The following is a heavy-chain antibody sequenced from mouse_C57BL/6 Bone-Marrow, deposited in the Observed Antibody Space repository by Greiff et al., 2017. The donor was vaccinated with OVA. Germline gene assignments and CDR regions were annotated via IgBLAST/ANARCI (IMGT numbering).Heavy chain of an antibody. J-gene: IGHJ2*01. V-gene: IGHV5-4*01. D-gene: IGHD4-1*01. Sequence: EVQLVESGGGLVKPGGSLKLSCAASGFTFSSYAMSWVRQTPEKRLEWVATISDGGSYTYYPDNVKGRFTISRDKAKNNLYLQMSHLKSEDTARYYCAGENWDPFDYWGQGTTLTVSS. CDR2: ISDGGSYT. CDR1: GFTFSSYA. CDR3: AGENWDPFDY.